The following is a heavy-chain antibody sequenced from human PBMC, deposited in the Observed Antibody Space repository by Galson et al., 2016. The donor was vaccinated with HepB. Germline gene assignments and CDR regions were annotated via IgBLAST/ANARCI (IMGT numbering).Heavy chain of an antibody. D-gene: IGHD2-2*01. CDR3: ARRWGVNQLLSHYYFDY. CDR2: IYHSGST. Sequence: SETLSLTCIVSGGSISVGGYYWSWVRQPPGKGLEWIGEIYHSGSTNYNPSLKSRVTISADKSKNQFSLKLSSVTAADTAVYYCARRWGVNQLLSHYYFDYWGQETLVTVSS. J-gene: IGHJ4*02. CDR1: GGSISVGGYY. V-gene: IGHV4-4*02.